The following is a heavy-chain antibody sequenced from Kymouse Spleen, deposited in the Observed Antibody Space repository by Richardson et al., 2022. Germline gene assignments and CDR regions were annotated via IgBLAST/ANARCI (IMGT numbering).Heavy chain of an antibody. J-gene: IGHJ6*02. CDR1: GFTFSNAW. D-gene: IGHD6-6*01. CDR2: IKSKTDGGTT. Sequence: EVQLVESGGGLVKPGGSLRLSCAASGFTFSNAWMSWVRQAPGKGLEWVGRIKSKTDGGTTDYAAPVKGRFTISRDDSKNTLYLQMNSLKTEDTAVYYCTTDGIAARLPYYYYYGMDVWGQGTTVTVSS. V-gene: IGHV3-15*01. CDR3: TTDGIAARLPYYYYYGMDV.